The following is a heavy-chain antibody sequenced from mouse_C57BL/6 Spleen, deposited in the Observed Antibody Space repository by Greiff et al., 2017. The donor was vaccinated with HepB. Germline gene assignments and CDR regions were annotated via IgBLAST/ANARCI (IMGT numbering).Heavy chain of an antibody. CDR3: TRGWYGHYVGYYFDY. CDR1: GFTFSSYA. CDR2: ISSGGDYI. D-gene: IGHD2-10*02. V-gene: IGHV5-9-1*02. J-gene: IGHJ2*01. Sequence: EVQLVESGEGLVKPGGSLKLSCAASGFTFSSYAMSWVRQTPEKRLEWVAYISSGGDYIYYADTVKGRFTISRDNARNTLYLQMSSLKSEDTAMYYCTRGWYGHYVGYYFDYWGQGTTLTVSS.